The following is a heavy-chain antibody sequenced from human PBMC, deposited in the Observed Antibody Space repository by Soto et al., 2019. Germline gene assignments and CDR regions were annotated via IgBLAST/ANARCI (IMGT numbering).Heavy chain of an antibody. J-gene: IGHJ6*02. V-gene: IGHV3-21*01. Sequence: GGSLRLSCAASGFTFSSYSMNWVRQAPGKGLEWVSSISSSSSYIYYADSVKGRFTISRDNAKNSLYLQMNSLRAEDTAVYYCAREGYCSGGSCYDETYYYYYGMDVWGQGTTVTVSS. CDR2: ISSSSSYI. D-gene: IGHD2-15*01. CDR3: AREGYCSGGSCYDETYYYYYGMDV. CDR1: GFTFSSYS.